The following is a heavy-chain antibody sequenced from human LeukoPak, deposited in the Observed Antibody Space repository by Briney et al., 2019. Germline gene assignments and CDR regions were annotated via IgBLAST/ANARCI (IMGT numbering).Heavy chain of an antibody. D-gene: IGHD6-13*01. CDR1: GFTFSSYG. CDR2: IRFDGSIK. Sequence: GGSLRLSCAASGFTFSSYGMHWVRQAPGKGLEWVAFIRFDGSIKYYAESVKGRFTISRDNAKNSLYLQMNSLRAEDTAVYYCARPIAAAGNYWGQGTLVTVSS. J-gene: IGHJ4*02. V-gene: IGHV3-30*02. CDR3: ARPIAAAGNY.